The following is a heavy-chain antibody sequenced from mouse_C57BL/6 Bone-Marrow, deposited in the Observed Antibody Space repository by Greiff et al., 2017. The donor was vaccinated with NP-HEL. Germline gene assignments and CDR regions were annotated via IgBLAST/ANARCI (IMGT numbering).Heavy chain of an antibody. V-gene: IGHV5-12*01. CDR3: ARRGYYSNYVAMDY. CDR2: ISNGGGST. CDR1: GFTFSDYY. J-gene: IGHJ4*01. Sequence: EVKVMESGGGLVQPGGSLKLSCAASGFTFSDYYMYWVRQTPEKRLEWVAYISNGGGSTYYPDTVKGRFTISRDNAKNTLYLQMSRLKSEDTAMYYCARRGYYSNYVAMDYWGQGTSVTVSS. D-gene: IGHD2-5*01.